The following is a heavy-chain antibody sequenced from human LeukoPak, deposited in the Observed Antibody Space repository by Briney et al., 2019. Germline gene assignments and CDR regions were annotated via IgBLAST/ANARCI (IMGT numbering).Heavy chain of an antibody. CDR1: GGSISSSNW. J-gene: IGHJ6*03. CDR2: IYYSGGT. D-gene: IGHD3-10*01. Sequence: SETLSLTCAVSGGSISSSNWWSWIRQPPGKGLEWIGYIYYSGGTNYNPSLKSRVTISVDTSKNQFSLKLRSVTAADTAVYYCARVEEGYGSGRRENYYYYYMDVWGKGTTVTISS. CDR3: ARVEEGYGSGRRENYYYYYMDV. V-gene: IGHV4-4*02.